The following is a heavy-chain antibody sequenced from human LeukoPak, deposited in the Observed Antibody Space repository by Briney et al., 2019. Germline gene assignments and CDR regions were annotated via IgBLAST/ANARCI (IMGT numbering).Heavy chain of an antibody. D-gene: IGHD1-26*01. V-gene: IGHV3-7*01. J-gene: IGHJ4*02. Sequence: GGSLRLSCAASGFTFSSYWMSWVRQAPGKGLEWVANIKQDGSEKYYVDSVKGRFTISRDNAKNSLYLQMNSLRAEDTAVYYCARAQWSSGGYTFDYWGQGTLVTVSS. CDR3: ARAQWSSGGYTFDY. CDR1: GFTFSSYW. CDR2: IKQDGSEK.